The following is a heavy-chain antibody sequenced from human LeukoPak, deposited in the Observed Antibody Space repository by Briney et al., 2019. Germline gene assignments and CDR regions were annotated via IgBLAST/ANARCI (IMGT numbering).Heavy chain of an antibody. CDR2: VNHGEST. CDR3: ARGRRVTNDFWNGHCRSLFDY. V-gene: IGHV4-34*01. CDR1: GGPFSGYY. D-gene: IGHD3-3*01. Sequence: PSETLSLTCAVYGGPFSGYYWSWIRQSPGKGLEWIGEVNHGESTNYNPSLMSRVSISVDSSKNQFSLRLSSVTAADTAVYYCARGRRVTNDFWNGHCRSLFDYWGQGTLVTVSS. J-gene: IGHJ4*02.